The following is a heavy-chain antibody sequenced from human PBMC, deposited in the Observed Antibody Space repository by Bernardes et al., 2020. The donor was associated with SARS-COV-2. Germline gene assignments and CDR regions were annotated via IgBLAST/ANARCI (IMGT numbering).Heavy chain of an antibody. CDR2: ISDDGT. V-gene: IGHV3-74*01. CDR3: GKRDLAGANWYFDV. Sequence: GGSLRLSCAASGFILSNYWMHWVRQVPGKGLVWVSRISDDGTTYADSVKGRFTISRDRAKNTLYLQMNSLRVEDTAVYYCGKRDLAGANWYFDVWGRGTLVTVSS. J-gene: IGHJ2*01. D-gene: IGHD6-19*01. CDR1: GFILSNYW.